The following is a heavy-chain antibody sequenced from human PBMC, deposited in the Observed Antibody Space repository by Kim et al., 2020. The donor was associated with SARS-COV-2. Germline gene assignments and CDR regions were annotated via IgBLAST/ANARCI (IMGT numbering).Heavy chain of an antibody. CDR2: INPNSGGT. CDR3: ARDLSQGNGESQRNHRGGYYYGMDV. D-gene: IGHD3-10*01. V-gene: IGHV1-2*04. CDR1: GYTFTGYY. J-gene: IGHJ6*02. Sequence: ASVKVSCKASGYTFTGYYMHWVRQAPGQGLEWMGWINPNSGGTNYAQKFQGWVTMTRDTSISTAYMELSRLRSDDTAVYYCARDLSQGNGESQRNHRGGYYYGMDVWGQGTTVTVSS.